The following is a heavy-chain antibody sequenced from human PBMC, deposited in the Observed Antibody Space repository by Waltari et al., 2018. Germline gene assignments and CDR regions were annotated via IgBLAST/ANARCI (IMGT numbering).Heavy chain of an antibody. CDR2: INPNRGGT. CDR3: ARELKQGNWFDP. J-gene: IGHJ5*02. V-gene: IGHV1-2*02. Sequence: QVQLVQSGAEVKKPGASVKVSCKASGYTFTGYYMHWVRQAPGQGLEWMGWINPNRGGTNDAQKFQGRGTMTRDTSISTAYMELSRLRSDDTAVYYCARELKQGNWFDPWGQGTLVTVSS. CDR1: GYTFTGYY. D-gene: IGHD3-16*01.